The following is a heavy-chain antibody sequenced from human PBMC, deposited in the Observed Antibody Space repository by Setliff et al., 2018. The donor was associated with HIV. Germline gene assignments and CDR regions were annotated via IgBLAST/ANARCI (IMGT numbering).Heavy chain of an antibody. D-gene: IGHD3-10*01. J-gene: IGHJ4*02. Sequence: PSETLSLTCAVYGGSFTGYYWSWIRQPAGKGLEWIGSIYNRGSTYYNPSLKSRVTISVDTSKNQFSLKLSSVTAADTAVYYCARELLRSWDGSENSYKPYYFDYWGQGTLVTVSS. CDR2: IYNRGST. CDR1: GGSFTGYY. V-gene: IGHV4-4*07. CDR3: ARELLRSWDGSENSYKPYYFDY.